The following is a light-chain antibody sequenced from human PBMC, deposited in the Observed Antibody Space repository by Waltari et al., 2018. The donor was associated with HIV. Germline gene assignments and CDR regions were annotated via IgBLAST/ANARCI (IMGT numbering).Light chain of an antibody. CDR1: PGAVTTNNF. Sequence: LVIPESSLTVSPGGTVTLPCSSDPGAVTTNNFPNWFQQRPGQPPKALIYSGTKTHRWTPAHFSASLVGDRAALTLSGVQFEDEADYYCLLFYYGVYVFGGGTRLTVL. CDR2: SGT. CDR3: LLFYYGVYV. J-gene: IGLJ2*01. V-gene: IGLV7-43*01.